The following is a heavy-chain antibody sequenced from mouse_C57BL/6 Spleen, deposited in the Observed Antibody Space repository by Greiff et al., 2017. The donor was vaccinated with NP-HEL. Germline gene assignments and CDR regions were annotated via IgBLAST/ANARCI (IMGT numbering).Heavy chain of an antibody. CDR2: IYPGDGDT. Sequence: QVQLQQSGPELVKPGASVKISCKASGYAFSSSWMNWVKQRPGKGLEWIGRIYPGDGDTNSNGKFKGKATLTADKSSSTAYMQLSSLTSEDSAVYFCARSEDYDAWFAYWGQGTLVTVSA. J-gene: IGHJ3*01. CDR3: ARSEDYDAWFAY. V-gene: IGHV1-82*01. D-gene: IGHD2-4*01. CDR1: GYAFSSSW.